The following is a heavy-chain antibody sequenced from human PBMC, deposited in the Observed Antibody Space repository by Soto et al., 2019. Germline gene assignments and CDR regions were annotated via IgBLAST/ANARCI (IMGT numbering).Heavy chain of an antibody. CDR1: GGSISSSSYY. CDR2: IYYSGST. J-gene: IGHJ6*04. D-gene: IGHD3-9*01. CDR3: ARLLRYFDWLLEGGHMDV. Sequence: SDTLSLTCTVSGGSISSSSYYWGWIRQPPGKGLEWIGSIYYSGSTYYNPSLKSRVTISVDTSKNQFSLKLSSVTAADTAVYYCARLLRYFDWLLEGGHMDVWGKGTTVTVSS. V-gene: IGHV4-39*01.